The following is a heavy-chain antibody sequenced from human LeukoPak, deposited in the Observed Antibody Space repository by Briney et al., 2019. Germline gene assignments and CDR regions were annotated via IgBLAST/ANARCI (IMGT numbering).Heavy chain of an antibody. Sequence: GASVKVSCKASGYTFTSYYLHWVRQAPGQGLEWMGIINPGGGSTSYAQKFQGRVTMTRDMSTSTVYMEMSNLISEDTAVYYCAREHYGTGNPHRGYFDYWGQGTLVTVSS. D-gene: IGHD3-10*01. V-gene: IGHV1-46*01. CDR2: INPGGGST. J-gene: IGHJ4*02. CDR1: GYTFTSYY. CDR3: AREHYGTGNPHRGYFDY.